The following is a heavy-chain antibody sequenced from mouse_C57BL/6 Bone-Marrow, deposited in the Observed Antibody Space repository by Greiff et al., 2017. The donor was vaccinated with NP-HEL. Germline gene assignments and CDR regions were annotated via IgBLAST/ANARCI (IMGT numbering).Heavy chain of an antibody. CDR3: ARYSYYYGSTPWFAY. Sequence: DVKLVESGGGLVQPGGSLSLSCAASGFTFTDYYMSWVRQPPGKALEWLGFIRNKANGYTTEYSAYVKGRFTISRDNSQSILYLQMNALRAEDSATYCCARYSYYYGSTPWFAYWGQGTLVTVSA. CDR1: GFTFTDYY. V-gene: IGHV7-3*01. J-gene: IGHJ3*01. CDR2: IRNKANGYTT. D-gene: IGHD1-1*01.